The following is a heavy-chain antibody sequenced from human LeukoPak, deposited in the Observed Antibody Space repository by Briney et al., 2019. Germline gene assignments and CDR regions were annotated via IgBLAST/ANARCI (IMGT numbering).Heavy chain of an antibody. CDR1: GFTFDDYA. CDR2: ISWNSGSI. D-gene: IGHD6-19*01. J-gene: IGHJ4*02. Sequence: GRSLRLSCAASGFTFDDYAMHWVRQAPGKGLEWVSGISWNSGSIGYADSVKGRFTISRDNAKNSLYLQMYSLRAEDTALYYCAKGDPIAVAGMFDYWGQGTLVTVSS. CDR3: AKGDPIAVAGMFDY. V-gene: IGHV3-9*01.